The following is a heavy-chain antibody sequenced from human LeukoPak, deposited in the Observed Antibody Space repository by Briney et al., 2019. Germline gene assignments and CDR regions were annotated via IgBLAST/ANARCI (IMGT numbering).Heavy chain of an antibody. J-gene: IGHJ4*02. CDR1: GDSLSSNSAA. D-gene: IGHD6-13*01. V-gene: IGHV6-1*01. Sequence: SQTLSLTCAISGDSLSSNSAAWNWIRQSQSRGLEWLERTYYRSKWFNDYAVSVKSRITINPDTSKNQFSLQLNSVTPEDTAVYYCARAAAAKGAFDYWGQGTLVTVSS. CDR2: TYYRSKWFN. CDR3: ARAAAAKGAFDY.